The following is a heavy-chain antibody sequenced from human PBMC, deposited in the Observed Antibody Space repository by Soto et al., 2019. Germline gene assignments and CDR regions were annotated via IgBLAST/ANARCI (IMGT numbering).Heavy chain of an antibody. CDR3: GRGRSGQRVVFY. Sequence: ASVKVSCKASGYTFTGHYIHWVRQAPEQGPEWMGEIGPESGATRYAQKFQGRVTMTRDTSITTVYMELNNLSPDDTAVYYCGRGRSGQRVVFYWGQGTPVTVSS. CDR1: GYTFTGHY. J-gene: IGHJ4*02. V-gene: IGHV1-2*02. CDR2: IGPESGAT. D-gene: IGHD1-26*01.